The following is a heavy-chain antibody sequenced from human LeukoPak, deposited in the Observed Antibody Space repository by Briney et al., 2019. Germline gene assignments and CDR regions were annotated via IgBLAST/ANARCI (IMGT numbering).Heavy chain of an antibody. CDR2: ISAYNGNT. D-gene: IGHD3-9*01. Sequence: ASVKVSCKASGYTFTSYGISWVRQAPGQGLEWMGWISAYNGNTNYAQKLQGGVTMTTDTSTSTAYMELRSLRSDDTAVYYCARVLQNYDILTGYYNGYWFDPWGQGTLVTVSS. J-gene: IGHJ5*02. CDR1: GYTFTSYG. V-gene: IGHV1-18*01. CDR3: ARVLQNYDILTGYYNGYWFDP.